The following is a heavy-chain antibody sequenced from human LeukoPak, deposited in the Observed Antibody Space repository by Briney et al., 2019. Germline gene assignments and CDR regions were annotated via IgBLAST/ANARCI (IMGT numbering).Heavy chain of an antibody. J-gene: IGHJ4*02. CDR1: GYTFTSYG. CDR2: ISAYNGNT. D-gene: IGHD3-9*01. V-gene: IGHV1-18*01. CDR3: ARGLRYFDWLLYIVDY. Sequence: ASVKVSCKASGYTFTSYGISWVRQAPGQGLEWMGWISAYNGNTNYAQKLQGRVTMTTDTSTSTAYMELRSLRSDDTAVYYCARGLRYFDWLLYIVDYWGQGTLVTVSS.